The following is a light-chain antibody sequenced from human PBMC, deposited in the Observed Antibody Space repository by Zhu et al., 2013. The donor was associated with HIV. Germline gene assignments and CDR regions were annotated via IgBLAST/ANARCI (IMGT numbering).Light chain of an antibody. V-gene: IGLV1-44*01. CDR1: SSNIGKNP. CDR3: AAWDDVMTSYVV. Sequence: QTVVTQPPSASGTPGQRVTIFCSGSSSNIGKNPVHWYQQVPGTAPKLLIYSNDQRPSGIPDRFSASKTGTSASLAISGLQAEDEADYYCAAWDDVMTSYVVFGGGTKLTVL. J-gene: IGLJ2*01. CDR2: SND.